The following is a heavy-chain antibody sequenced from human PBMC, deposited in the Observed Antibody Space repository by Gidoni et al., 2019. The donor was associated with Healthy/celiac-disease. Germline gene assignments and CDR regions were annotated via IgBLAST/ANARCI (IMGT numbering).Heavy chain of an antibody. Sequence: QVQLVESGGGVVQPGRSLRLSCAASGFTFSSYGMHWVRQAPGKGLEWVAVIWYDGSNKYYADSVKGRFTISRDNSKNTLYLQMNSLRAEDTAVYYCARELVGAAYFDYWGQGTLVTVSS. CDR3: ARELVGAAYFDY. CDR1: GFTFSSYG. J-gene: IGHJ4*02. D-gene: IGHD2-15*01. V-gene: IGHV3-33*01. CDR2: IWYDGSNK.